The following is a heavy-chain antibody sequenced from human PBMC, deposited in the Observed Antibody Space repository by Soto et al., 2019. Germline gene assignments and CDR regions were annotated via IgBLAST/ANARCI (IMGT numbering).Heavy chain of an antibody. V-gene: IGHV4-30-4*01. J-gene: IGHJ5*02. D-gene: IGHD6-6*01. Sequence: QVQLQESGPGLVKPSQTLSLTCTVSGGSISSGDYYWSWIRQPPGKGLEWIGYIYYSGSTYYNPSLKSRVTISVDTSKNQYSLKLSSVTAADTAVYHCASVSALVNWFDPWGQGTLVTVSS. CDR1: GGSISSGDYY. CDR2: IYYSGST. CDR3: ASVSALVNWFDP.